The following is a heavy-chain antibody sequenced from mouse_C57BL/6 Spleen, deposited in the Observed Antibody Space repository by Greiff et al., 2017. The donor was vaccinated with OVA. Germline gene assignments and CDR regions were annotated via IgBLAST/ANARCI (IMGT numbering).Heavy chain of an antibody. CDR3: ARSGGVTSYYYAMDY. Sequence: QVQLQQPGAELVKPGASVKMSCKASGYTFTSYWITWVKQRPGQGLEWIGDIYPGSGSTNYNEKFKSKATLTVDTSSSTAYMQLSSLTSEDSAVYYCARSGGVTSYYYAMDYWGQGTSVTVSS. V-gene: IGHV1-55*01. D-gene: IGHD2-3*01. J-gene: IGHJ4*01. CDR2: IYPGSGST. CDR1: GYTFTSYW.